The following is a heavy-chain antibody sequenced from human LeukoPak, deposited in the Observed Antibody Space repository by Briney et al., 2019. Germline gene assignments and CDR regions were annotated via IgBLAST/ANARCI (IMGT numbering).Heavy chain of an antibody. CDR1: GYSFTNYW. J-gene: IGHJ2*01. CDR2: IDPSDSYT. Sequence: GESLKISCKGSGYSFTNYWISWVRQMPGKGLDWMGRIDPSDSYTNYSPSFQGHVTISADKSISTAYLQWSSLKASDTAIYYCARERSSNWYFDLWGRGTLVTVFS. CDR3: ARERSSNWYFDL. D-gene: IGHD6-13*01. V-gene: IGHV5-10-1*01.